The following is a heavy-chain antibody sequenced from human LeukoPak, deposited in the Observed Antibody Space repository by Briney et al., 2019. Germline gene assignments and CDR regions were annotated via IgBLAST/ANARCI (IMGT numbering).Heavy chain of an antibody. Sequence: PSETLSLTCTVSGGSISSFYWSWIRQPPGEGLEWIGYIYYIGSTNYNPSLKSRVTISVDTSKNQFSLKLSSVTAADTAVYYCARDYYDSSGLDYWGQGTLVTVSS. CDR3: ARDYYDSSGLDY. J-gene: IGHJ4*02. CDR2: IYYIGST. CDR1: GGSISSFY. D-gene: IGHD3-22*01. V-gene: IGHV4-59*12.